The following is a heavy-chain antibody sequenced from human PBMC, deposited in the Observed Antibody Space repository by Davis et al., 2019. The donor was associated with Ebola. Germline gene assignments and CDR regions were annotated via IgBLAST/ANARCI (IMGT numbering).Heavy chain of an antibody. CDR3: AKDPGY. V-gene: IGHV3-23*01. Sequence: AISGSGGSTYYADSVKGRFTISRDNSKNTLYLQMNSLRAEDTAVYYCAKDPGYWGQGTLVTVSS. J-gene: IGHJ4*02. CDR2: ISGSGGST.